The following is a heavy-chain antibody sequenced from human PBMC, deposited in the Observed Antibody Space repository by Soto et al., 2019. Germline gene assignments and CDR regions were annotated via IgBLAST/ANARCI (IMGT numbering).Heavy chain of an antibody. J-gene: IGHJ5*02. CDR3: ANSAGLSYFPRPAP. V-gene: IGHV3-23*01. CDR1: GFTFSTYG. D-gene: IGHD1-26*01. CDR2: ISSGGGST. Sequence: GGSLRLSCAASGFTFSTYGMNWVRQAPGKGLEWVSVISSGGGSTYYADSVKGRFTISRDDSKNILYLQMNSLRSEDTAVYYGANSAGLSYFPRPAPGGRGPLATVSS.